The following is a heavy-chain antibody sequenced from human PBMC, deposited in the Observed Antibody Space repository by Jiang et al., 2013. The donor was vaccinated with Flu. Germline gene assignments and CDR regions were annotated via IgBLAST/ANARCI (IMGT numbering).Heavy chain of an antibody. J-gene: IGHJ4*02. V-gene: IGHV5-51*01. Sequence: WMGIIYPGDSDTRYSPSFQGQVTISADKSISTAYLQWSSLKASDTAMYYCARDWLYGGNGYYFDYWGQGTLVTVSS. D-gene: IGHD4-23*01. CDR2: IYPGDSDT. CDR3: ARDWLYGGNGYYFDY.